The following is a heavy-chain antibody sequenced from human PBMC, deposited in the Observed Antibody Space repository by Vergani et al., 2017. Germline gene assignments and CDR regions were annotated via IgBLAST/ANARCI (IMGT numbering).Heavy chain of an antibody. Sequence: QVQLQESGPGLVKPSETLSLTCTVSGGSISSYYWSWIRQPAGKGLEWIGRIYTSGSTNYNPSLKSRVTMSVDTSKNQFSLKLSSVTAAGTAVYYCARENTGSGWYSSEPLDYWGQGTLVTVSS. CDR1: GGSISSYY. CDR2: IYTSGST. V-gene: IGHV4-4*07. D-gene: IGHD6-19*01. CDR3: ARENTGSGWYSSEPLDY. J-gene: IGHJ4*02.